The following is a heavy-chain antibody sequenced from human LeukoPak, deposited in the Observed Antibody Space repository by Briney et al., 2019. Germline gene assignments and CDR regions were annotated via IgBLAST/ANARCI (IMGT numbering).Heavy chain of an antibody. CDR3: ARGAYGDPVDAAFDI. CDR2: IYYSGST. D-gene: IGHD4-17*01. V-gene: IGHV4-59*01. J-gene: IGHJ3*02. Sequence: KASETLSLTCTVSGGSISSYYWSWIRQPPGKGLEWIGYIYYSGSTNCNPSLKSRVTISVDTSKNQFSLKLSSVTAADTAVYYCARGAYGDPVDAAFDIWGQGTMVTVSS. CDR1: GGSISSYY.